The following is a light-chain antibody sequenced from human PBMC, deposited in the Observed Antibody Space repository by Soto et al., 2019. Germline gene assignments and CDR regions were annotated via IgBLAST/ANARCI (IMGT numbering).Light chain of an antibody. CDR1: QSISSS. J-gene: IGKJ5*01. CDR2: GVS. CDR3: QQSYNSPPIT. V-gene: IGKV1-39*01. Sequence: DIQMTLSPSSLSASVGNKVTITCRASQSISSSLNWYQQKSGKAPNLLIYGVSRLQGGVPSRFSGSGSGTDFTLSISSLQPEDFATYYCQQSYNSPPITFGQGTRLEIK.